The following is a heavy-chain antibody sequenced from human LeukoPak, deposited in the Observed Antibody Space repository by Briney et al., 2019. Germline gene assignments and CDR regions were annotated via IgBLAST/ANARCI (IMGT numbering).Heavy chain of an antibody. J-gene: IGHJ6*03. CDR1: GYTFTSYD. CDR3: ARGQPLRHKGAKVPLTTPGVADYYMDV. D-gene: IGHD4-17*01. V-gene: IGHV1-8*01. CDR2: MNPNSGYT. Sequence: ASVKVSCKASGYTFTSYDINWVRQATGQGLEWMGWMNPNSGYTGYAQKFQGRVIMTRNTSLSTAYMELSSLRSEDTAVYYCARGQPLRHKGAKVPLTTPGVADYYMDVWGKGTTVTVSS.